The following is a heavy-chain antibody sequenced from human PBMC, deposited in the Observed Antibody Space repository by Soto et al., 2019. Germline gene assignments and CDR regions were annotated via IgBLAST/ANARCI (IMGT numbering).Heavy chain of an antibody. CDR3: ARDRAAAA. J-gene: IGHJ5*02. CDR2: IKQDGSEK. V-gene: IGHV3-7*01. D-gene: IGHD6-13*01. CDR1: GITFSSYW. Sequence: EVQLVESGGGLVQPGGSLRLSCAVSGITFSSYWMSWVRQAPGKGLEWVANIKQDGSEKYYADSVKGRFTISRDNAKNSLYLQMNSRRAEDTAVYYCARDRAAAAWGQGTLVTVSS.